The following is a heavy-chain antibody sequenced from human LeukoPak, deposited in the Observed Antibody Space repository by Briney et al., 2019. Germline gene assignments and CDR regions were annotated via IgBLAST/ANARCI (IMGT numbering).Heavy chain of an antibody. CDR2: IYRSGST. CDR3: ARGYSYGNGYFDY. D-gene: IGHD5-18*01. J-gene: IGHJ4*02. CDR1: GYSISSGYY. V-gene: IGHV4-38-2*01. Sequence: ASETLSLTCAVSGYSISSGYYWGWIRQPPGKGLEWIGSIYRSGSTYYNPSLKSRVTISVDTSKNQFSLKLSSVTAADTAVYYCARGYSYGNGYFDYWGQGTLVTVSS.